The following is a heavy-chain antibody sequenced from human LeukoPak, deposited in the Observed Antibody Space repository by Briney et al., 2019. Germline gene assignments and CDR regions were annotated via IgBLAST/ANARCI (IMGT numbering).Heavy chain of an antibody. CDR2: IWYDGSNK. CDR3: ARARGPYDILTGCHDC. Sequence: GGSLRLSRATSGFTFSTYGMHWVRQAPGKGREWVAVIWYDGSNKYYADSVKGRFTISRDNSKNTLYLQMNSLRAEDTAVYYCARARGPYDILTGCHDCWGQGTLVTVSS. J-gene: IGHJ4*02. CDR1: GFTFSTYG. D-gene: IGHD3-9*01. V-gene: IGHV3-33*01.